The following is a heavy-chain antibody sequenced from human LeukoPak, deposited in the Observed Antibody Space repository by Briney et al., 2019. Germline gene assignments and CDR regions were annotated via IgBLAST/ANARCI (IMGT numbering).Heavy chain of an antibody. CDR2: ISASGGNT. D-gene: IGHD6-19*01. J-gene: IGHJ4*02. CDR3: AKDSTGVAATDY. Sequence: GGSLRLSCAASGFTFSSYAMTWVCQAPGQGLEWVSAISASGGNTYYADSVKGRFTISRDNSKYTLYLQINSLRAEDTAVYYCAKDSTGVAATDYWGQGTLVTVSS. V-gene: IGHV3-23*01. CDR1: GFTFSSYA.